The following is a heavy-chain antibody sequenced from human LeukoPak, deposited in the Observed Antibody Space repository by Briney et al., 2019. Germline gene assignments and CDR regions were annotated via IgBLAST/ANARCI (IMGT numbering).Heavy chain of an antibody. CDR2: ITGSSSFI. D-gene: IGHD6-19*01. J-gene: IGHJ4*02. CDR1: GFTFSTYS. V-gene: IGHV3-21*01. CDR3: ARDRSSGWYDY. Sequence: GGSLRLSCAASGFTFSTYSMNWVRQAPGKGLEWVSSITGSSSFIYYADSMKGRFTISRDNAKNSMYLQMSSLRAEDTAVYYCARDRSSGWYDYWGQGILVTVSS.